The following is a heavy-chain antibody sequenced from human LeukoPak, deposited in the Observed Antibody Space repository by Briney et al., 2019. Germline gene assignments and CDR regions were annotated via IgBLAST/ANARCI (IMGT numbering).Heavy chain of an antibody. CDR1: GFTFSSYW. CDR2: INTDGSTT. D-gene: IGHD3-16*01. J-gene: IGHJ4*02. Sequence: GGCLRLSCAASGFTFSSYWMHWVRQAPGKGLVWVSRINTDGSTTSYADSVKGRFTISRDNAKNTLYLQMNSLRAEDTAVYYCARSPYTPDFWGQGTLVTVSS. CDR3: ARSPYTPDF. V-gene: IGHV3-74*01.